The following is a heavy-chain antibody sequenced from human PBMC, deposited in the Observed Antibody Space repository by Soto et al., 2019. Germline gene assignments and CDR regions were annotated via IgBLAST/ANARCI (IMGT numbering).Heavy chain of an antibody. J-gene: IGHJ2*01. D-gene: IGHD2-15*01. CDR3: ARAPYCSGGSYYFSSSYSGSYWYFDL. Sequence: QVQLVQSGAEVKKPGSSVKVSCKASGGTFSSYTISWVRQAPGQGIEWMGRIIPILGIANYAQKFQGRVTITADKSTSTAYMELSSLRSEDTAVYYWARAPYCSGGSYYFSSSYSGSYWYFDLWGRGTLVTVSS. V-gene: IGHV1-69*02. CDR2: IIPILGIA. CDR1: GGTFSSYT.